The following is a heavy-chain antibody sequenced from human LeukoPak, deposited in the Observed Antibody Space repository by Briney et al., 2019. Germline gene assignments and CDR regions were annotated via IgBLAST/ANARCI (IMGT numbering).Heavy chain of an antibody. Sequence: PGGSLRLSCAASGFTFSGSSINWVRQTPGKGLEWVSSISSSSSYIYYPNSLKGRFTISRDNATNSLYLQMNSLRADDTAVYYCAEGKYNYGYILDYWGQGTLVTVSS. CDR2: ISSSSSYI. V-gene: IGHV3-21*01. J-gene: IGHJ4*02. CDR1: GFTFSGSS. CDR3: AEGKYNYGYILDY. D-gene: IGHD5-18*01.